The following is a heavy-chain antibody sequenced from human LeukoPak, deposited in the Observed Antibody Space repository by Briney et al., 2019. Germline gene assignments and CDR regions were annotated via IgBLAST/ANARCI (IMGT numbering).Heavy chain of an antibody. J-gene: IGHJ4*02. CDR2: INPNSGGT. V-gene: IGHV1-2*02. CDR1: GYTFTGYY. CDR3: ATFNYGDYVSPLESFDY. Sequence: ASVKVSCKASGYTFTGYYMHWVRQAPGQGLEWMGWINPNSGGTNYAQKFQGRVTMTRDTSISTAYMELSRLRSDDTAVYYCATFNYGDYVSPLESFDYWGQGTLVTVSS. D-gene: IGHD4-17*01.